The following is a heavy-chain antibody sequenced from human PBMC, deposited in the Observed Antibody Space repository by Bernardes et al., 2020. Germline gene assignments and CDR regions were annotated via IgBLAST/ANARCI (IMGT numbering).Heavy chain of an antibody. CDR2: ISGSSDIT. J-gene: IGHJ4*02. V-gene: IGHV3-23*01. D-gene: IGHD3-16*01. CDR3: ARTDYSIWGSQYRYFAY. Sequence: GGSLSLSCAASGFTFSNYAMSWVRQAPGKGLEWVSIISGSSDITHYAGSVKGRFTISRDNSKNTLYLQMNSLRAEDTAVYYCARTDYSIWGSQYRYFAYWGQGTLVTVSS. CDR1: GFTFSNYA.